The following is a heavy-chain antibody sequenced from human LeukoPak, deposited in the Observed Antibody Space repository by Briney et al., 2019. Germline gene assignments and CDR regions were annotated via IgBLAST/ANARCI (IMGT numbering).Heavy chain of an antibody. D-gene: IGHD1-26*01. J-gene: IGHJ4*02. CDR3: ARDKIVGPTTLDY. CDR1: GFTFSGYW. V-gene: IGHV3-7*01. CDR2: IKQDGYEK. Sequence: GGSLRLSCAASGFTFSGYWMSWVRQTPEKGLGWVANIKQDGYEKYYVDSVKGRFTISRDNAKNSLYLQMNSLRADDTAIYYCARDKIVGPTTLDYWGQGTLVTVSS.